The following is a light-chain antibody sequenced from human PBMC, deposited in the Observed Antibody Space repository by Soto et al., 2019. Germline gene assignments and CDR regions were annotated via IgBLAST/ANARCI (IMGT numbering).Light chain of an antibody. Sequence: QSALTQPASVSGSPGQSITMSCTGTSSDIGEFISVSWYQQRPGKAPKLMIFDVGSRPSGVSDRFSGSKSGNTASLTISGLQTEDEAVYHCSSYIRGNTRVVFGGGTKLTVL. CDR1: SSDIGEFIS. CDR2: DVG. V-gene: IGLV2-14*01. J-gene: IGLJ2*01. CDR3: SSYIRGNTRVV.